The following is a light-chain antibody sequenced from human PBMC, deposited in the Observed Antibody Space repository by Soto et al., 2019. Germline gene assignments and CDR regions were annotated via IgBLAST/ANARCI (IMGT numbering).Light chain of an antibody. CDR3: SSYTNSSPYV. CDR1: SSDVGGYNY. J-gene: IGLJ1*01. V-gene: IGLV2-14*01. CDR2: EVS. Sequence: QSALTQPASVSGSPGQSITISCTGTSSDVGGYNYVSWYQQHPGKDPKLIIYEVSNRPSGVSNRFSGSKSGNTASLTISGLQAEDEADYYCSSYTNSSPYVFGPGTKLTVL.